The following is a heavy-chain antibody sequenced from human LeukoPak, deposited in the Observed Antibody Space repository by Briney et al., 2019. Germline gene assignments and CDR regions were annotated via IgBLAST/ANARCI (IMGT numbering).Heavy chain of an antibody. V-gene: IGHV4-59*12. CDR2: IFYSGST. J-gene: IGHJ4*02. D-gene: IGHD5-12*01. CDR3: ARDLGGYGVGDY. CDR1: GGSISSYY. Sequence: SETLSLTCTVSGGSISSYYWSWIRQPPGKGLEWIGYIFYSGSTSYNPSLKSRATISVDTSKNQFSLKLSSVTAADTAVYYCARDLGGYGVGDYWGQGTLVTVSS.